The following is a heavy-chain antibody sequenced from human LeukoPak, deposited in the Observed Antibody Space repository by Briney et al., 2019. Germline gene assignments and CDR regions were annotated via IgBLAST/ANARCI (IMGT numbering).Heavy chain of an antibody. V-gene: IGHV3-74*01. D-gene: IGHD3-10*01. CDR2: INSGGSST. CDR3: STGSGHAFDI. J-gene: IGHJ3*02. Sequence: GGSLRLSCAAAGFTFSSYWMHWVRQVPGKGLVWVSRINSGGSSTSYADSVKGRFTISRDNAKNTLYVQMNSLRAEDTAVYYCSTGSGHAFDIWGRGTMVTVSS. CDR1: GFTFSSYW.